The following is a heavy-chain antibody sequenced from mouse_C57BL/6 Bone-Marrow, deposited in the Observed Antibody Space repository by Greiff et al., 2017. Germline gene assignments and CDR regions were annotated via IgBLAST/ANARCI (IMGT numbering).Heavy chain of an antibody. CDR3: ARGIDSSGPWFAY. CDR1: GYTFTTYP. V-gene: IGHV1-47*01. Sequence: VQLQQPGAELVKPGASVKMSCKASGYTFTTYPIEWMKQNHGKSLEWIGNFHPYNDDTKYNEKFKGKATLTVEKSSSTVYLELSRLTSDDSAVYYCARGIDSSGPWFAYWGQGTLVTVSA. J-gene: IGHJ3*01. CDR2: FHPYNDDT. D-gene: IGHD3-2*02.